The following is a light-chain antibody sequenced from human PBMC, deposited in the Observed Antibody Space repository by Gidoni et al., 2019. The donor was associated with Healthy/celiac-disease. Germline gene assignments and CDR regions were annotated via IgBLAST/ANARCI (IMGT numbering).Light chain of an antibody. V-gene: IGLV2-14*01. CDR2: DVS. Sequence: QSALTQPAPVFGSPGQSITISCTGTSSDVGGYNYVSWYQQHPGKAPKLMIYDVSNRPSGVSNRFSGSKSGNTASLTISGLQAEDEADYYCSSYTSSSTPRVFGGGTKLTVL. CDR1: SSDVGGYNY. CDR3: SSYTSSSTPRV. J-gene: IGLJ2*01.